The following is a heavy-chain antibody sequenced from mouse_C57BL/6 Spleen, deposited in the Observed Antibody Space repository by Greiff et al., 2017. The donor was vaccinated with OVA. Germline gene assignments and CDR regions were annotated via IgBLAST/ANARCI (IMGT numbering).Heavy chain of an antibody. V-gene: IGHV1-82*01. J-gene: IGHJ2*01. CDR3: ARTYYYGSSYVGNYYFDY. CDR2: IYPGDGDT. D-gene: IGHD1-1*01. CDR1: GYAFSSSW. Sequence: VKLMESGPELVKPGASVKISCKASGYAFSSSWMNWVKQRPGKGLEWIGRIYPGDGDTNYNGKFKGKATLTADKSSSTAYMQLSSLTSEDSAVYFCARTYYYGSSYVGNYYFDYWGQGTTLTVSS.